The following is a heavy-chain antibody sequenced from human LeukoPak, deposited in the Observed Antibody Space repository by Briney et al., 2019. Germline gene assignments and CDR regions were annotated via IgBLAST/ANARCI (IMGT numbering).Heavy chain of an antibody. J-gene: IGHJ4*02. Sequence: PGGSLRLSCAAFGFTFSSYSMNWVRQAPGKGLEWVSSISSSSSYIYYADSVKGRFTISRDNSKNTLYLQMNSLRAEDTAVYYCAKDRGLTMVRGTDYWGQGTLVTVSS. CDR3: AKDRGLTMVRGTDY. D-gene: IGHD3-10*01. CDR1: GFTFSSYS. CDR2: ISSSSSYI. V-gene: IGHV3-21*01.